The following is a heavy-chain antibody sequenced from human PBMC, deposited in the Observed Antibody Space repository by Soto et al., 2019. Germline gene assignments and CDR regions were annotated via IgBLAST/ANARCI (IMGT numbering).Heavy chain of an antibody. CDR2: IYPGDHET. V-gene: IGHV5-51*01. D-gene: IGHD6-13*01. J-gene: IGHJ4*02. CDR3: ARSPRSSPYFDY. Sequence: GESLKISCKGSGYSFTSYWIGWVRQMPGKGLEWMGIIYPGDHETRYSPSFHGKVTISADKSINTAYLQWNSLEASDTAFYFCARSPRSSPYFDYWGQGALVTVSS. CDR1: GYSFTSYW.